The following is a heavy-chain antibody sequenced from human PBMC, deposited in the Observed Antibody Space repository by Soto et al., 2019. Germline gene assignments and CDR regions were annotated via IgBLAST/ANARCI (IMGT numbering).Heavy chain of an antibody. D-gene: IGHD3-9*01. CDR2: INSDGSST. CDR3: ASLHHYDILTGYPPFDY. V-gene: IGHV3-74*01. Sequence: GGSLRLSCAASGFTFSSYWMHWVRQAPGKGLVWVSRINSDGSSTSYADSVKGRFTISRDNAKNTLYLQMNSLRAEDTAVYYCASLHHYDILTGYPPFDYWGQGTLVTV. CDR1: GFTFSSYW. J-gene: IGHJ4*02.